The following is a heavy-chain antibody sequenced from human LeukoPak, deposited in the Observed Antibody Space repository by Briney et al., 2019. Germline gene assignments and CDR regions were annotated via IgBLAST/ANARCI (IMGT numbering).Heavy chain of an antibody. CDR1: GGSFSGYY. D-gene: IGHD2-21*02. CDR3: ARGEGCGGDCYPRAYYYMDV. J-gene: IGHJ6*03. CDR2: INHSGST. Sequence: SEALSLTCAVYGGSFSGYYWSWIRQPPGKGLEWIGEINHSGSTNYNPSLKSRVTISVDTSKNQFSLKLSSVTAADTAVYYCARGEGCGGDCYPRAYYYMDVWGKGTTVTISS. V-gene: IGHV4-34*01.